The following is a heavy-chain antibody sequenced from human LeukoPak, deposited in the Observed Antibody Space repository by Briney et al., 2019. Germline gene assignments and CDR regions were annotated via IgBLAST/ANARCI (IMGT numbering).Heavy chain of an antibody. CDR2: INHSGGT. CDR1: GGSFSGYY. J-gene: IGHJ4*02. V-gene: IGHV4-34*01. Sequence: SETLSLTCAVDGGSFSGYYWSWIRQPPGKGLEWIGEINHSGGTNYNPSLKSRVTISVDTSKNQFSLKLSSVTAADTAVYYCARGYYYDSSGYYYYFDYWGQGTLVTVSS. CDR3: ARGYYYDSSGYYYYFDY. D-gene: IGHD3-22*01.